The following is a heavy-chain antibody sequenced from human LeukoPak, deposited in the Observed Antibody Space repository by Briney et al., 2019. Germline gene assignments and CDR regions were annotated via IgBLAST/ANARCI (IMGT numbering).Heavy chain of an antibody. J-gene: IGHJ4*02. CDR2: IYYSGGT. CDR1: GGSISSYY. CDR3: ARGFIGSGYDHPFDY. V-gene: IGHV4-59*01. Sequence: PSETLSLTCTVSGGSISSYYWSWIRQPPGKGLEWIGYIYYSGGTNYNPSLKSRVTISVDTSKNQFSLKLSSVTAADTAVYYCARGFIGSGYDHPFDYWGQGTLVTVSS. D-gene: IGHD5-12*01.